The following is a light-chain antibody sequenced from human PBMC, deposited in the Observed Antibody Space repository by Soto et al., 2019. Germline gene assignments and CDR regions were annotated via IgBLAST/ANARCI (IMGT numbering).Light chain of an antibody. J-gene: IGKJ1*01. CDR3: QRRSNWSTT. V-gene: IGKV3-11*01. CDR1: ESTNNY. Sequence: EIVMTQSPATLSVSPGERATLSCRASESTNNYLAWYQQKPGQAPRLLIDGASTRAAGIPPRFSGSGSGTDFTLTTSSLEPEDFAVYYCQRRSNWSTTFGQGTKVDIK. CDR2: GAS.